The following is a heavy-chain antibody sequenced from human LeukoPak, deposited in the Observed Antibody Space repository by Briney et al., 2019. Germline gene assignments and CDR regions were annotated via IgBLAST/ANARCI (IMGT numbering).Heavy chain of an antibody. Sequence: SETLSLTCTVSGGSISSSSSNYWGWIRQPPGKGLEWIGSIYYSGSTYYNPSLKSRVTISVDTSKNQFSLKLSSVTAADTAVYYCARQRDYDSSGYYYVGFDYYYYYMDVWGKGTTVTVSS. CDR1: GGSISSSSSNY. J-gene: IGHJ6*03. CDR2: IYYSGST. CDR3: ARQRDYDSSGYYYVGFDYYYYYMDV. V-gene: IGHV4-39*01. D-gene: IGHD3-22*01.